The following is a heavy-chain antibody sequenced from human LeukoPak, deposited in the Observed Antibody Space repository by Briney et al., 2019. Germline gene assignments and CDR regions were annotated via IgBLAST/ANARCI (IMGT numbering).Heavy chain of an antibody. J-gene: IGHJ3*02. V-gene: IGHV3-53*01. CDR2: IYSGGST. D-gene: IGHD3-22*01. Sequence: PGGSLRLSCAASGFTFSSNYMSWVRQAPGKGLEWVSVIYSGGSTYYSDSVKGRFTISRDNSKNTLYLQVNSLRAEDTAVYYCARDYYDSSGYRHDAFDIWGQGTMVTVSS. CDR1: GFTFSSNY. CDR3: ARDYYDSSGYRHDAFDI.